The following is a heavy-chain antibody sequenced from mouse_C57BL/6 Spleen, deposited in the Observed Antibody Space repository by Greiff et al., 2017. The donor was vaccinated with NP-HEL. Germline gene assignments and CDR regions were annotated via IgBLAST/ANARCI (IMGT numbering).Heavy chain of an antibody. CDR1: GYSITSCYY. J-gene: IGHJ1*03. D-gene: IGHD2-5*01. CDR2: ISYDGSN. V-gene: IGHV3-6*01. Sequence: EVKLQESGPGLVKPSQSLSLTCYVTGYSITSCYYWNWIRQFPGNKLEWMGYISYDGSNNYNQSLKNRISITRDTSKNQFFLKLNSVTTEDTSTYYCARERCYCSNLYWYFDVWGTGTTVTVSS. CDR3: ARERCYCSNLYWYFDV.